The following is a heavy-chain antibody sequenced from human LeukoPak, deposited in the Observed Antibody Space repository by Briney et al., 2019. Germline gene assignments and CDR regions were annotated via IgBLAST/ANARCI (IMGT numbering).Heavy chain of an antibody. J-gene: IGHJ6*02. D-gene: IGHD3/OR15-3a*01. CDR2: IYYSGSI. Sequence: SEALSLTCTVSGGSISDHFWSWIRQPPGKGLEWIGYIYYSGSINYNPSLKSRVTITIDTTKIQFSLTLSSGTAADTAVYYCARLDRYYYGMDVWGQGTTVTVSS. CDR3: ARLDRYYYGMDV. V-gene: IGHV4-59*11. CDR1: GGSISDHF.